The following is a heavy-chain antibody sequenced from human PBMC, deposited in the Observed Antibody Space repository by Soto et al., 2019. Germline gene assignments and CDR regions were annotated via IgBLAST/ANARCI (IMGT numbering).Heavy chain of an antibody. J-gene: IGHJ4*02. CDR3: ARVPYYYDSSGDDY. V-gene: IGHV3-53*01. D-gene: IGHD3-22*01. CDR1: GFTLYSHC. Sequence: WGCLRLPCAFAGFTLYSHCLSWVRPAPGKGLEWVSVIYSGASTYYADSVKGRFTISRDNSKNTLYLQMNSLRAEDTAVYYCARVPYYYDSSGDDYWGQGP. CDR2: IYSGAST.